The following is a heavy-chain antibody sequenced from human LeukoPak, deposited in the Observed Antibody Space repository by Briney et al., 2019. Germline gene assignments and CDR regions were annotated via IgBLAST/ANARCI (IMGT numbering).Heavy chain of an antibody. V-gene: IGHV3-33*01. CDR3: ARATPMITFGGAPLDV. D-gene: IGHD3-16*01. CDR2: IWYDGSNK. J-gene: IGHJ6*02. CDR1: GFTFSSYG. Sequence: GRSLRLSCAASGFTFSSYGMHWVRQAPGKGLEWVAVIWYDGSNKYYADSVKGRFTISRDNSKNTLYLQMNSLRAEDTAVYYCARATPMITFGGAPLDVWGQGTTVTVSS.